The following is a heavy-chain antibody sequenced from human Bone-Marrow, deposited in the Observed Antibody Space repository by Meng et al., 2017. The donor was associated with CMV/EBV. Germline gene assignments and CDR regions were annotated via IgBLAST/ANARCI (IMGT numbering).Heavy chain of an antibody. Sequence: GEPLKISCAASGFTFSSYAMHWVRQAPGKGLEWVAVISYDGSNKYYADSVKGRFTISRDNSKNTLFLQMNSLRAEDTAVYYCARVGRFIAVAGPFDYWGQGTLVTVSS. V-gene: IGHV3-30-3*01. CDR2: ISYDGSNK. D-gene: IGHD6-19*01. CDR1: GFTFSSYA. CDR3: ARVGRFIAVAGPFDY. J-gene: IGHJ4*02.